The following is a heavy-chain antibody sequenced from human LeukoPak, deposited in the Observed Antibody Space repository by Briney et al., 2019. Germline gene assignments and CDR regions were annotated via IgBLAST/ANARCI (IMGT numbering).Heavy chain of an antibody. CDR2: ISSSSSTI. V-gene: IGHV3-48*04. CDR3: AREGLRSFDY. CDR1: GFTFSSYS. Sequence: GGSPRLSCAASGFTFSSYSMNWVRQAPGKGLEWVSYISSSSSTIYYADSVKGRFTTSRDNAKNSLYLQMNSLRAEDTAVYYCAREGLRSFDYWGQGTLVTVSS. D-gene: IGHD4-17*01. J-gene: IGHJ4*02.